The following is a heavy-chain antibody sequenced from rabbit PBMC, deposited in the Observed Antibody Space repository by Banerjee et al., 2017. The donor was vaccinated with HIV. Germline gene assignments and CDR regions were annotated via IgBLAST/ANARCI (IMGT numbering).Heavy chain of an antibody. CDR3: ARGDYVSSAWGDL. CDR2: IDAGSSGSA. D-gene: IGHD4-1*01. CDR1: GFSFSSSYW. J-gene: IGHJ4*01. Sequence: QSLEESGGDLVKPGASLTLTCTASGFSFSSSYWICWVRQAPGKGLEWIACIDAGSSGSAYYASWAKGRFTISKTSSTTVTLQMTSLTAADTATYFCARGDYVSSAWGDLWGPGTLVTVS. V-gene: IGHV1S40*01.